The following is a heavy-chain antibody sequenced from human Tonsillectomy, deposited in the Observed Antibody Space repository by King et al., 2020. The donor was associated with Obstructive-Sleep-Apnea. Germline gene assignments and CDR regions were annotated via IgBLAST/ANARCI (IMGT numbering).Heavy chain of an antibody. D-gene: IGHD3-22*01. V-gene: IGHV4-59*08. J-gene: IGHJ2*01. CDR1: GGSISSYY. CDR3: ARHQSYYYDSSGYENWYFDL. CDR2: IYYSGRT. Sequence: QLQESGPGLVKPSETLSLTCTVSGGSISSYYWSWIWQPPGKGLEWIGYIYYSGRTNYNPSLKSRVTISVDTSKNQFSLKLSSVTAADTAVYYCARHQSYYYDSSGYENWYFDLWGRGTLVTVSS.